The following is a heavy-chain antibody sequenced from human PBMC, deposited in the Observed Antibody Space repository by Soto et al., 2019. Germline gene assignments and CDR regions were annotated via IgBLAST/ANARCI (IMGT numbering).Heavy chain of an antibody. J-gene: IGHJ4*02. Sequence: QVQLVQSGAEVKKPGSSVKVSCKASGGTFSSYAISWVRQAPGQGLEWMGGIIPIFGTANYAQKFQGRVTITADKSTSTAYMQLSSLRSEDTAVYYCARDPYDSSGYYYYRFDYWGQGTLVTVSS. CDR2: IIPIFGTA. CDR3: ARDPYDSSGYYYYRFDY. CDR1: GGTFSSYA. V-gene: IGHV1-69*06. D-gene: IGHD3-22*01.